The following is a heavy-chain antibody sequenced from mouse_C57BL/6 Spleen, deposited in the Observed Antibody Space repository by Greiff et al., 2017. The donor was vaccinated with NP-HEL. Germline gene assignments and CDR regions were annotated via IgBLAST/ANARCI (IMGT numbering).Heavy chain of an antibody. CDR2: ISDGGSYT. Sequence: EVKLVESGGGLVKPGGSLKLSCAASGFTFSSYAMSWVRQTPEKRLEWVATISDGGSYTYYPDNVKGRFTISRDNAKNNLYLQMSHLKSEDTAMYYCARDYDYDPFAYWGQGTLVTVSA. J-gene: IGHJ3*01. V-gene: IGHV5-4*01. CDR1: GFTFSSYA. D-gene: IGHD2-4*01. CDR3: ARDYDYDPFAY.